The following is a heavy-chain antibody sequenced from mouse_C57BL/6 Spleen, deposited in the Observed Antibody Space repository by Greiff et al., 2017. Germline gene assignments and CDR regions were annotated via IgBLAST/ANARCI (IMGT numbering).Heavy chain of an antibody. CDR1: GYTFTSYW. CDR2: IHPNSGST. V-gene: IGHV1-64*01. CDR3: ARDYSNPWFAY. Sequence: QVQLQQPGAELVKPGASVKLSCKASGYTFTSYWMHWVKQRPGQGLEWIGMIHPNSGSTNYNEKFKSKATLTVDKSSSTAYMQLSSLTSEDSAVYYCARDYSNPWFAYWGQGTLVTVSA. D-gene: IGHD2-5*01. J-gene: IGHJ3*01.